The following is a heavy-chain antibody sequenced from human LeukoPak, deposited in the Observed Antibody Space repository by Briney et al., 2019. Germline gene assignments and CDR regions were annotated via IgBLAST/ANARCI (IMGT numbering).Heavy chain of an antibody. V-gene: IGHV1-69*05. CDR3: ARDPGYSSGRYEGYFDY. J-gene: IGHJ4*02. Sequence: SVKVSCKASGGTFSSYAISWVRQAPGQGLEWMGRIIPIFGTANYAQKFQGRVTITTDESTSTAYMELSSLRSEDTAVYYCARDPGYSSGRYEGYFDYWGQGTLVTVSS. CDR2: IIPIFGTA. D-gene: IGHD6-19*01. CDR1: GGTFSSYA.